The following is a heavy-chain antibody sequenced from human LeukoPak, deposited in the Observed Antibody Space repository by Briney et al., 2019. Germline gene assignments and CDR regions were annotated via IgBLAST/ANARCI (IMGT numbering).Heavy chain of an antibody. J-gene: IGHJ4*02. V-gene: IGHV4-39*07. CDR3: ARDSGWLRFDY. Sequence: SETLSLTCTVSGGSISSSIYYWGWIRQPPGMGLEWIGSIYYGGSTYYNPSLKSRVTMSLDTPKNQFSLKLSSVTAADTAVYYCARDSGWLRFDYWGQGTLVTVSS. CDR2: IYYGGST. D-gene: IGHD3-10*01. CDR1: GGSISSSIYY.